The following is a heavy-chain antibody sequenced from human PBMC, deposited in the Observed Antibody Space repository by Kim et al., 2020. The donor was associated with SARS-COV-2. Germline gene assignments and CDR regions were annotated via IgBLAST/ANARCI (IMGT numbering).Heavy chain of an antibody. J-gene: IGHJ2*01. Sequence: PSLKSRVTISVDTSKNQFSLKLGSVTAADTAVYYCARLGQLATSYLYFDLWGRGTLVTVSS. V-gene: IGHV4-39*01. CDR3: ARLGQLATSYLYFDL. D-gene: IGHD6-6*01.